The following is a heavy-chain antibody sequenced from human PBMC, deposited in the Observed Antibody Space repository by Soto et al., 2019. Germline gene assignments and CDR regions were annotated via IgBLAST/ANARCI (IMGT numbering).Heavy chain of an antibody. CDR2: INANNGGA. V-gene: IGHV1-2*02. J-gene: IGHJ5*02. D-gene: IGHD6-25*01. CDR3: AREGGSETLQPSYNWFYT. CDR1: GYTFTDYH. Sequence: QVQLVQSGAEVKKPGASVKVSCKASGYTFTDYHIHWVRQAPGQGLEFMGWINANNGGAGSAQQFQGRVTVTRDTSITTVYMELSNLRSDDTAVYYCAREGGSETLQPSYNWFYTWGQGTLVTVSS.